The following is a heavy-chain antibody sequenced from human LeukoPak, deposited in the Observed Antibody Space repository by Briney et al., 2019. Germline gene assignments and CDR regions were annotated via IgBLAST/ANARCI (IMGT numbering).Heavy chain of an antibody. CDR1: GFTFSNYS. D-gene: IGHD6-13*01. J-gene: IGHJ5*02. Sequence: GGSLTLSCVASGFTFSNYSMNCVRQAPGKGLEWFSWISSSSRYTFYADSVKGRFTISRDNAKTSLYLEMNSLSVEDTAVYYCARAHSSSSTWYANWFDPWGQGTLVTVSS. V-gene: IGHV3-21*01. CDR2: ISSSSRYT. CDR3: ARAHSSSSTWYANWFDP.